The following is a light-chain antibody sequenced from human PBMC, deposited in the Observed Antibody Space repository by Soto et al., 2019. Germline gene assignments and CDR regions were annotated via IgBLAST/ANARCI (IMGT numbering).Light chain of an antibody. J-gene: IGKJ2*01. CDR3: MQALQTPVYT. Sequence: DIVMTQSPLSLPVTPGEPASISCRSSQSLLHSNGYNYLDWYLQKPGQSPQLLTYLGSNRASGVPDRSSGSGSGTDFTLKISRVEAEDVGVYYCMQALQTPVYTFGQGTKLEIK. CDR2: LGS. CDR1: QSLLHSNGYNY. V-gene: IGKV2-28*01.